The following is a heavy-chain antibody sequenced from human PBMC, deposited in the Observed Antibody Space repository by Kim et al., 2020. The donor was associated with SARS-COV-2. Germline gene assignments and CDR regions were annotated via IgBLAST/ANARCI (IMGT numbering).Heavy chain of an antibody. CDR3: ARVLGRVRGVIINYYYYGMDV. V-gene: IGHV1-8*01. J-gene: IGHJ6*02. CDR2: MNPNSGNT. Sequence: ASVKVSCKASGYTFTSYDINWVRQATGQGLEWMGWMNPNSGNTGYAQKFQGRVTMTRNTSISTAYMELSSLRSEDTAVYYCARVLGRVRGVIINYYYYGMDVWGQGTTVTVSS. CDR1: GYTFTSYD. D-gene: IGHD3-10*01.